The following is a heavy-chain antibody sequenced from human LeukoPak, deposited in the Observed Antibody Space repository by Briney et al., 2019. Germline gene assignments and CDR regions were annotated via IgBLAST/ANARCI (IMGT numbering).Heavy chain of an antibody. CDR3: ARPAGAGWFDP. CDR1: GFTFSRYA. J-gene: IGHJ5*02. D-gene: IGHD6-13*01. CDR2: ISRDGENQ. Sequence: GGSLRLSCAASGFTFSRYAMHWVRQAPGKGLEWVAVISRDGENQNYADSVKGRLTISRDNSKNTLFLQMNSLRADDTAVYYCARPAGAGWFDPWGQGTLVTVSS. V-gene: IGHV3-30*04.